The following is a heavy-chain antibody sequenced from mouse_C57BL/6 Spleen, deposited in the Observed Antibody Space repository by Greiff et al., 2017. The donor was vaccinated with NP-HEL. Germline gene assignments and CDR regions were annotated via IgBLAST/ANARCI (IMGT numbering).Heavy chain of an antibody. D-gene: IGHD2-2*01. J-gene: IGHJ2*01. CDR1: GYTFTSYG. V-gene: IGHV1-81*01. CDR3: ARRTMVTTGYYFDY. CDR2: IYPRSGNT. Sequence: VQLQQSGAELARPGASVKLSCKASGYTFTSYGISWVKQRTGQGLEWIGEIYPRSGNTYYNEKFKGKATLTADKSSSTAYMELRSLTSEDSAVYFWARRTMVTTGYYFDYWGQGTTLTVSS.